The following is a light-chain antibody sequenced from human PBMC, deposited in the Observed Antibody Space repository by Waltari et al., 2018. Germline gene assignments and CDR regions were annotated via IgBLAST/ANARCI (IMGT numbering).Light chain of an antibody. CDR1: QSVTNS. CDR3: QERSNWVFT. Sequence: IVLTQSPAHLCLSPGERATSACRASQSVTNSLAWYQQKPGQAHRRLIYDAANRATGIPSRFSGSGSVTDFTLAISSLEPEDFAVDYCQERSNWVFTFGPGTKVDI. V-gene: IGKV3-11*01. J-gene: IGKJ3*01. CDR2: DAA.